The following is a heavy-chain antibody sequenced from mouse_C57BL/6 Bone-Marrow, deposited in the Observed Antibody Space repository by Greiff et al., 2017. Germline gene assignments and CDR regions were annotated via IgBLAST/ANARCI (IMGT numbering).Heavy chain of an antibody. V-gene: IGHV14-4*01. Sequence: EVQLQQSGAELVRPGASVKLSCTASGFNIKDDYMHWVKQRPEQGLEWIGWIDPENGDTEYASKFQGKATITADTSSNTAYLQLSSLTSEDTAVYYCTTRDCYCSEAWFAYWGQGTLVTVSA. CDR3: TTRDCYCSEAWFAY. CDR1: GFNIKDDY. J-gene: IGHJ3*01. CDR2: IDPENGDT. D-gene: IGHD1-1*01.